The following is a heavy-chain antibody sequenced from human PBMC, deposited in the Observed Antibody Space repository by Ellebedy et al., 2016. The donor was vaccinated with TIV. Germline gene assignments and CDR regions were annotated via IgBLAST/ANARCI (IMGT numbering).Heavy chain of an antibody. D-gene: IGHD3-16*01. CDR2: INHSGST. J-gene: IGHJ4*02. V-gene: IGHV4-34*01. CDR3: ARGSYDYVWGSYIHFDY. CDR1: GGSFSGYY. Sequence: SETLSLTXAVYGGSFSGYYWSWIRQPPGKGLEWIGEINHSGSTNYNPSLKSRVTISVDTSKNQFSLKLSSVTAADTAVYYCARGSYDYVWGSYIHFDYWGQGTLVTVSS.